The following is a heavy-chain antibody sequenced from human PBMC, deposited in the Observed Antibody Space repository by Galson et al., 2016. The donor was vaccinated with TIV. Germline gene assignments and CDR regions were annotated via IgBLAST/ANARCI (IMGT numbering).Heavy chain of an antibody. CDR3: TTGLSRGSDY. CDR2: IRSNTDGGTH. V-gene: IGHV3-15*05. J-gene: IGHJ4*02. Sequence: SLRLSCAASGFTFSNAWMSWVRQAPGKGLEWVGRIRSNTDGGTHDYAAPGTGRFTIPRDDSENMLYLQVNSRKNEDTAVYYCTTGLSRGSDYWGQ. CDR1: GFTFSNAW. D-gene: IGHD3-16*01.